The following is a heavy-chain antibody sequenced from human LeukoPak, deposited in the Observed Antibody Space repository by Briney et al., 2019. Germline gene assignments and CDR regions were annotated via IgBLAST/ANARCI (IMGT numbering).Heavy chain of an antibody. CDR3: ARDECSGGSCYPDFDY. CDR1: GFTFSDYY. CDR2: ISSSGSTI. J-gene: IGHJ4*02. Sequence: PGGSLRLSCAASGFTFSDYYMSWIRQAPGKGLEWVSYISSSGSTIYYADSVKGRFTISRDNAKNSLYLQMNSLRAEDTAVYYCARDECSGGSCYPDFDYWGQGTLVTVSS. V-gene: IGHV3-11*04. D-gene: IGHD2-15*01.